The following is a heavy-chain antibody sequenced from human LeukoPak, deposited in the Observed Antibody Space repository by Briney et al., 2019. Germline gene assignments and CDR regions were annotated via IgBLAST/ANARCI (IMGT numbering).Heavy chain of an antibody. Sequence: ASVKVSCKVSGYSVNELSMHWVRQAPGLGLKWMGGFNREDDAPVYAQQFQGRVTMTEDTSTDTAYMELSSLRSEDTALYYCTTLDSYYDTSGRPLLPDWGQGTLVTVSS. CDR3: TTLDSYYDTSGRPLLPD. D-gene: IGHD3-22*01. CDR2: FNREDDAP. J-gene: IGHJ4*02. CDR1: GYSVNELS. V-gene: IGHV1-24*01.